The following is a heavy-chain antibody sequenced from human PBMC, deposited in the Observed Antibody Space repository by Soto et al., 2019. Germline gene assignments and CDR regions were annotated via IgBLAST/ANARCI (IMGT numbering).Heavy chain of an antibody. CDR1: GYTFSTYW. CDR2: IYPADSDT. D-gene: IGHD1-1*01. CDR3: ARRRAWNDAFDV. V-gene: IGHV5-51*01. J-gene: IGHJ4*02. Sequence: PGESLKISCQGFGYTFSTYWIGWVRQKPGQGLEWMGAIYPADSDTRYTPSFEGHVTFSADKSLSTAYLQWNSLRASDTARYYCARRRAWNDAFDVWGQGVVVTVSS.